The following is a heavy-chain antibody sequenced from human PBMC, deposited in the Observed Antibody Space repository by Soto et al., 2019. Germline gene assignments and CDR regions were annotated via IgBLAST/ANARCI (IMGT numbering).Heavy chain of an antibody. CDR2: ISAYNGNT. J-gene: IGHJ4*02. CDR3: ARDAPYCGGDCYSPNYYFDY. V-gene: IGHV1-18*01. D-gene: IGHD2-21*02. CDR1: GYTFTSYG. Sequence: GASVKVSCKASGYTFTSYGISWVRQAPGQGLEWMGWISAYNGNTNYAQKLQGRVTMTTDTSTSTVYMELSSLRSDDTAVYYCARDAPYCGGDCYSPNYYFDYWGQGTLVTVSS.